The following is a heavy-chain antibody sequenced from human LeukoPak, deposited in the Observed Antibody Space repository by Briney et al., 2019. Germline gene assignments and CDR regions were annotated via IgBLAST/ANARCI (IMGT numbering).Heavy chain of an antibody. CDR2: IYYSGST. Sequence: SETLSLTCTVSGGSISSYYWSWIRQPPGKGLEWIGYIYYSGSTNYNPSLKSRVTISVDTSKNQFPLKLSSVTAADTAVYYCARGMYSSPFDYWGQGTRVTVSS. CDR3: ARGMYSSPFDY. V-gene: IGHV4-59*01. CDR1: GGSISSYY. J-gene: IGHJ4*02. D-gene: IGHD6-13*01.